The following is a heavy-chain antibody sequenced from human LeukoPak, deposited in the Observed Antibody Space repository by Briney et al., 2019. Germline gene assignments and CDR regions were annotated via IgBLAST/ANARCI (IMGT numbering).Heavy chain of an antibody. J-gene: IGHJ4*02. V-gene: IGHV3-30*03. Sequence: GGTLRLSCAASGFTFSSHGMNWVRQAPGKGLEWVAVISYDGSNKYYADSVKGRFTISRDNSKNTLYLQMNSLRAEDTAVYYCARTRTDFVGYYFDYWGQGTLVTVSS. CDR1: GFTFSSHG. D-gene: IGHD3/OR15-3a*01. CDR3: ARTRTDFVGYYFDY. CDR2: ISYDGSNK.